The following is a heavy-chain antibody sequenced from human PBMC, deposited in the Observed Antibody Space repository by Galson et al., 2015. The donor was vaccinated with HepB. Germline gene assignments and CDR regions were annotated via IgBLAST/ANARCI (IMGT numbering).Heavy chain of an antibody. CDR2: ISTNGANI. CDR1: GFEFSRHT. Sequence: SLRLSCAPSGFEFSRHTMSWVRQTPGQGLQWLSYISTNGANIHYADSVKGRFTVARDNAKNTMFLQMNSLRAEDTAVYYCATVLFGSGAYWTFEMWGQGTLVTVSS. V-gene: IGHV3-48*04. CDR3: ATVLFGSGAYWTFEM. J-gene: IGHJ3*02. D-gene: IGHD2-15*01.